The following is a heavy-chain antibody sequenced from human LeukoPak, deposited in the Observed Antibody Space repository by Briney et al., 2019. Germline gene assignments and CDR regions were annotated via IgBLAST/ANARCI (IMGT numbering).Heavy chain of an antibody. Sequence: PGGSLRLSCAASGFTFSSYGMHWVRQAPGKGLEWVAVISYDGSNKYYADSVKGRFTISRDNSKNTLYLQMNSLRAEDTAVYYCAKSLGLPSGTNHSGDYSGQGTLVSVSS. CDR3: AKSLGLPSGTNHSGDY. V-gene: IGHV3-30*18. CDR1: GFTFSSYG. J-gene: IGHJ4*02. D-gene: IGHD3-10*01. CDR2: ISYDGSNK.